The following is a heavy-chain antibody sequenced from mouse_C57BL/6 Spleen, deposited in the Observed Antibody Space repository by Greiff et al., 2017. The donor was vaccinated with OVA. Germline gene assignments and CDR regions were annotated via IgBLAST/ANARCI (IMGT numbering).Heavy chain of an antibody. CDR1: GYTFTGYW. J-gene: IGHJ2*01. CDR2: ILPGSGST. Sequence: VQLQESGAELMEPGASVKLSCKATGYTFTGYWVEWVKQRPGHGLEWIGEILPGSGSTKYNQKFKGKDTFTAVTSSNTAYLQLSSLTTEYAAIYYCSRSGYWDGFDYWGQGTTLTVSS. CDR3: SRSGYWDGFDY. V-gene: IGHV1-9*01. D-gene: IGHD4-1*01.